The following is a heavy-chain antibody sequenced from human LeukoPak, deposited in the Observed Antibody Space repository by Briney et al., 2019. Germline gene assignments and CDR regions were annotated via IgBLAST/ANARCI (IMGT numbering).Heavy chain of an antibody. V-gene: IGHV3-74*01. CDR1: GFTLSNYW. CDR3: TRTTTTADWYFDL. J-gene: IGHJ2*01. CDR2: INSDGSGT. D-gene: IGHD1-1*01. Sequence: PGGSLRLSCAVSGFTLSNYWMYWVRQAPGKRLVWVARINSDGSGTTYADSVEGRFTISRDNTKSMLHLQMHSLRVDDSAVYFCTRTTTTADWYFDLWGRGTLVTVSS.